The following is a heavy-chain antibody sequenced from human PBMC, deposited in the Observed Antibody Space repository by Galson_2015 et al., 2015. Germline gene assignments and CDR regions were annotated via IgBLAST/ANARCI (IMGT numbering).Heavy chain of an antibody. D-gene: IGHD2-2*02. Sequence: SVKVSCKASGGTFSSYAISWVRQAPGQGLEWMGGIIPIFGIANYAQKFQGGVTITADKSTSTAYMELSSLRSEDTAVYYCARANCSSTSCYRTNWFDPWGQGTLVTVSS. V-gene: IGHV1-69*10. J-gene: IGHJ5*02. CDR2: IIPIFGIA. CDR3: ARANCSSTSCYRTNWFDP. CDR1: GGTFSSYA.